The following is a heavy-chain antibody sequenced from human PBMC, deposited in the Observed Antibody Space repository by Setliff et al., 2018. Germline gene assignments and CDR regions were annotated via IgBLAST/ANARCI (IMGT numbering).Heavy chain of an antibody. V-gene: IGHV4-4*02. D-gene: IGHD3-3*01. J-gene: IGHJ5*02. Sequence: SETLSLTCAVSGGSISSSNWWSWVRQPPGKGLEWIGEIYHSGSTNYNPSFKSRVTISVDKSKNQFSLKLSSVTAADTAVYYCAGDGYYNFWSGHSLAPNWFDPWGQGTLVTVSS. CDR3: AGDGYYNFWSGHSLAPNWFDP. CDR2: IYHSGST. CDR1: GGSISSSNW.